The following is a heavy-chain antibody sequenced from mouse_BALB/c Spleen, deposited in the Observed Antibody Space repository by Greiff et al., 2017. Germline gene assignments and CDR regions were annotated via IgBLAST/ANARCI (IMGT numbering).Heavy chain of an antibody. J-gene: IGHJ3*01. Sequence: EVQLQESGPELVKPGASVKISCKASGYTFTDYNMHWVKQSHGKSLEWIGYIYPYNGGTGYNQKFKSKATLTVDNSSSTAYMELRSLTSEDSAVYYCAQGTTAQEFAYWGQGTLVTVSA. CDR3: AQGTTAQEFAY. V-gene: IGHV1S29*02. CDR2: IYPYNGGT. CDR1: GYTFTDYN. D-gene: IGHD1-2*01.